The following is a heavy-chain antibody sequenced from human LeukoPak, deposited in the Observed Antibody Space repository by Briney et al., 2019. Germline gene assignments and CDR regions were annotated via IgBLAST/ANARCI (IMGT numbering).Heavy chain of an antibody. J-gene: IGHJ3*02. D-gene: IGHD1-1*01. Sequence: GGSLRLSCGASGFTFSSYAMGWVRQAPGKGLEWVSIITGGGGTTYSADSVKGRFTISRDNSQNTLYLQMNSLRAEDTAVYYCARGGPNALEAFDIWGQGTLVTVCS. CDR3: ARGGPNALEAFDI. CDR1: GFTFSSYA. V-gene: IGHV3-23*01. CDR2: ITGGGGTT.